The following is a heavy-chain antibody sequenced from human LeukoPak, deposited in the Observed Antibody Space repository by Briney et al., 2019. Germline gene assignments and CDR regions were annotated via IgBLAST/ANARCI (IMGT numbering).Heavy chain of an antibody. D-gene: IGHD6-13*01. Sequence: GGSLRLSCEASGFTFSSYWMHWVRQAPGKGLVWVSRIDSDGSRISYADSVKGRFTIYRDNAKNTLYLQMNSLRAEDTAVYYCARVYYTSTWYLDYWGQGALVTVSS. V-gene: IGHV3-74*01. J-gene: IGHJ4*02. CDR1: GFTFSSYW. CDR3: ARVYYTSTWYLDY. CDR2: IDSDGSRI.